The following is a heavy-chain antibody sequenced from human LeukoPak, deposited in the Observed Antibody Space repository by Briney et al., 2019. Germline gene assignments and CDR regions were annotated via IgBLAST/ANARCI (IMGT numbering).Heavy chain of an antibody. D-gene: IGHD1-1*01. Sequence: PGGSLRLSCAASGFTFSTYAIHWVRQAPGKGLEWVAVISFDGVNTFYADSVKGRFTISRDNSNNTVYLQMNNLRPEDTAVYFCARGRVSSSTWYSTYYYYFYMDVWGKGTTVTVSS. CDR1: GFTFSTYA. V-gene: IGHV3-30*04. CDR2: ISFDGVNT. CDR3: ARGRVSSSTWYSTYYYYFYMDV. J-gene: IGHJ6*03.